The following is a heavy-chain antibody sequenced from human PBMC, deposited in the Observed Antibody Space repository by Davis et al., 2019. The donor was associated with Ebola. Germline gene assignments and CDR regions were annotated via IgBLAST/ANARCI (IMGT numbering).Heavy chain of an antibody. J-gene: IGHJ4*02. CDR2: IIPIFGTA. V-gene: IGHV1-69*13. CDR3: ARDRPVYSSGWEPYFDY. Sequence: SVKVSCKASGGTFSSYAISWVRQAPGQGLEWMGGIIPIFGTANYAQKFQGRVTITADESTSTAYMELSSLRSEDTAVYYCARDRPVYSSGWEPYFDYWGQGTLVTVSS. D-gene: IGHD6-19*01. CDR1: GGTFSSYA.